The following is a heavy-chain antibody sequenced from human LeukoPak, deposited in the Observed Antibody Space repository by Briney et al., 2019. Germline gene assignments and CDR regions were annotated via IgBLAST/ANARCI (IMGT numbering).Heavy chain of an antibody. J-gene: IGHJ6*02. V-gene: IGHV3-11*01. CDR1: GFTFSDYY. CDR2: IGSSGSPK. Sequence: PGGSLRLSCTASGFTFSDYYMSWIRQAPGKGLEWVSYIGSSGSPKNYADSVKGRFTISRDNARNSLYLQINSLRAEDTAVYYCARDLYFGSGTPMQYGMDVWGQGTTVTVSS. CDR3: ARDLYFGSGTPMQYGMDV. D-gene: IGHD3-10*01.